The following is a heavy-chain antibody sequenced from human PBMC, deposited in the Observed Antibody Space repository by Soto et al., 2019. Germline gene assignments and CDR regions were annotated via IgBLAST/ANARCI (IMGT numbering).Heavy chain of an antibody. Sequence: SVKVSCKASGGTFSSYAISWVRQAPGQGLEWMGGIIPIFGTAIYAQKFQGRVTITADESTSTAYMELSSLRSEGTAVYYCAGGIAAAGTAHWFDPWGQGTLVTVSS. V-gene: IGHV1-69*13. J-gene: IGHJ5*02. D-gene: IGHD6-13*01. CDR2: IIPIFGTA. CDR1: GGTFSSYA. CDR3: AGGIAAAGTAHWFDP.